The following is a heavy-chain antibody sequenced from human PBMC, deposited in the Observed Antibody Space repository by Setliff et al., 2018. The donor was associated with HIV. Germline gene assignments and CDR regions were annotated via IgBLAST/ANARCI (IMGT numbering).Heavy chain of an antibody. J-gene: IGHJ4*02. CDR2: IRGNGVDR. D-gene: IGHD2-8*02. CDR3: AKSLLVAGNDY. V-gene: IGHV3-23*01. CDR1: GFTFEDYG. Sequence: GGSLRLSCAASGFTFEDYGMSWVRQGPGRELEWVSAIRGNGVDRFYTDSVRGRFTISRDNSKNTLYLQMSSLRADDTAVYYCAKSLLVAGNDYWGQGTLVTVSS.